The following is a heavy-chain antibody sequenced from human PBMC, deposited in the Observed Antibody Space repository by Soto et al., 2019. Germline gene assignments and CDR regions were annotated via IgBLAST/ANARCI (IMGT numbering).Heavy chain of an antibody. J-gene: IGHJ5*02. CDR3: ARGISKYSSWYEPHPWFDD. CDR2: LYFNGGT. CDR1: GGPINSPDYY. Sequence: QVQLQESGPGLVKPSQTLSLTCNVSGGPINSPDYYWSWIRQSPGKGLEWIGYLYFNGGTQYNPSLRTPVSLSLDTSKKHFSQKMRSVTAADTAVYYCARGISKYSSWYEPHPWFDDWGQGALVTVSS. V-gene: IGHV4-30-4*01. D-gene: IGHD6-13*01.